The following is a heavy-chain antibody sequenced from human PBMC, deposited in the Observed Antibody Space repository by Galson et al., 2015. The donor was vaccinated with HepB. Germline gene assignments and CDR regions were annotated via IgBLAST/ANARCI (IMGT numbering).Heavy chain of an antibody. V-gene: IGHV3-23*01. J-gene: IGHJ6*02. CDR1: GFTFSSYA. CDR2: ISGSGGST. Sequence: SLRLSCAASGFTFSSYAMSWVRQAPGKGLEWVSAISGSGGSTYYADSVKGRFTISRDNSKNTLYLQMNSLRAEDTAVYYCAKNSGYCSSTSCYYYYYGMDVWGQGTTVPASS. D-gene: IGHD2-2*01. CDR3: AKNSGYCSSTSCYYYYYGMDV.